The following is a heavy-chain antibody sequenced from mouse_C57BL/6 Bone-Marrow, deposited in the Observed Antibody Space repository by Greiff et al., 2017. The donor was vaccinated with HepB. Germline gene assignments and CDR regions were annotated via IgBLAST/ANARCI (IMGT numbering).Heavy chain of an antibody. V-gene: IGHV1-26*01. CDR2: INPNNGGT. J-gene: IGHJ3*01. CDR3: ARRDFYYYGSSPFAY. CDR1: GYTFTDYY. Sequence: VQLQQSGPELVKPGASVKISCKASGYTFTDYYMNWVKQSHGKSLEWIGDINPNNGGTSYNQKFKGKATLTVDKSSSTAYMELRSLTSEDSAVYYCARRDFYYYGSSPFAYWGQGTLVTVSA. D-gene: IGHD1-1*01.